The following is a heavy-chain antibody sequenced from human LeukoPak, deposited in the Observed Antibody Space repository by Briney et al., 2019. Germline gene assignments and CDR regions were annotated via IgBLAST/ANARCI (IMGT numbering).Heavy chain of an antibody. CDR3: ATISRPNWGRIDY. V-gene: IGHV4-39*01. CDR2: IYYSGST. D-gene: IGHD7-27*01. CDR1: GGSISSSSYY. J-gene: IGHJ4*02. Sequence: SETLSLTCTVSGGSISSSSYYWGWIRQPPGKGLEWIGSIYYSGSTYYNPSLKSRVTISVDTSKNRFSLKLSSVTAADTAVYYCATISRPNWGRIDYWGQGTLVTVSS.